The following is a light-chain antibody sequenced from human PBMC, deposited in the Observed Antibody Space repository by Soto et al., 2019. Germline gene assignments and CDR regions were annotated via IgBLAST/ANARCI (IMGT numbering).Light chain of an antibody. CDR1: SSDVGNYNL. Sequence: QSALTQAASVSGSPGQSITISCTGTSSDVGNYNLVSWYQQHPGKAPKLIIYEGTKRPSGIANRFSGSTSGNTASLTISGLQAEDEADYHCWSYAGGGTFLVFCEGTKVTVL. J-gene: IGLJ2*01. CDR3: WSYAGGGTFLV. V-gene: IGLV2-23*01. CDR2: EGT.